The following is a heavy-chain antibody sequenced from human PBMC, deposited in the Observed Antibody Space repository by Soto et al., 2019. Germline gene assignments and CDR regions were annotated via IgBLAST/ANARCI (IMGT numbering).Heavy chain of an antibody. CDR1: SGSLSSYY. Sequence: SETLSLTCSVSSGSLSSYYWNWIRQTPGRGLEWIGYVYYDGRTNYNPSLKTRVTLSIDTSKNQFSLRLRSVTAADTAVYYCARGVGSPLPFFAYWGQGALVTVSS. CDR3: ARGVGSPLPFFAY. D-gene: IGHD1-26*01. J-gene: IGHJ1*01. CDR2: VYYDGRT. V-gene: IGHV4-59*01.